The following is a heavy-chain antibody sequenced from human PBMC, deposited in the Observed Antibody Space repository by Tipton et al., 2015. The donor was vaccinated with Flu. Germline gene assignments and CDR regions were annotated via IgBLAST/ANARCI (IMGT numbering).Heavy chain of an antibody. Sequence: SLRLSCAASGFTFGTYWMHWVRQAPGKGLVWVSRVNGDGSSTSYADSVKGRFTISRDNAKNTLYLQMNSLRAEDTAVYYCARGNKWGEDYWGQGSLVTVSS. V-gene: IGHV3-74*01. CDR3: ARGNKWGEDY. J-gene: IGHJ4*02. CDR2: VNGDGSST. D-gene: IGHD7-27*01. CDR1: GFTFGTYW.